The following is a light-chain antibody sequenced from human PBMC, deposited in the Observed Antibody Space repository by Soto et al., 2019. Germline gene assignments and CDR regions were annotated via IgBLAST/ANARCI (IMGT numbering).Light chain of an antibody. CDR2: GAS. J-gene: IGKJ5*01. V-gene: IGKV3-15*01. CDR1: QSVSSN. Sequence: EIVMTQSPATLSVSPGERATLSCMASQSVSSNLAWYQQKPGQAPRLLIYGASTRATGIPARFSGSGSGTEFTLTISSLQSEDFAVYSCQQYNNWPPITFGQGTRLDIK. CDR3: QQYNNWPPIT.